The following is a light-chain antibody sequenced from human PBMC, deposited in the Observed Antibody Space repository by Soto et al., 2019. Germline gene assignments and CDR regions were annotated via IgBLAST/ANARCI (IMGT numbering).Light chain of an antibody. CDR1: SSDVGAYNY. V-gene: IGLV2-14*01. CDR3: FSFTTDWTHV. J-gene: IGLJ1*01. CDR2: EVS. Sequence: QSALTQPASVSGSPGQSITISCAGTSSDVGAYNYVSWFQQHPGKAPTLIISEVSNRPSEVSNRFSGSKSGNAASLTISGLQAEDEANYFCFSFTTDWTHVFGTWTKVTVL.